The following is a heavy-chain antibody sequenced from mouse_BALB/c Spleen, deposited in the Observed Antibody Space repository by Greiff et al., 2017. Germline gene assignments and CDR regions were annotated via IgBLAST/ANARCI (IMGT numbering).Heavy chain of an antibody. CDR2: ISDGGSYT. CDR3: AREELGLRRNAMDY. Sequence: DVHLVESGGGLVKPGGSLKLSCAASGFTFSDYYMYWVRQTPEKRLEWVATISDGGSYTYYPDSVKGRFTISRDNAKNNLYLQMSSLKSEDTAMYYCAREELGLRRNAMDYWGQGTSVTVSS. J-gene: IGHJ4*01. V-gene: IGHV5-4*02. D-gene: IGHD3-1*01. CDR1: GFTFSDYY.